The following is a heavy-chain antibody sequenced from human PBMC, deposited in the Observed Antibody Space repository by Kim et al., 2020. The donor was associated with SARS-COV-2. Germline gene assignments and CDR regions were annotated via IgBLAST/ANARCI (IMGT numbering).Heavy chain of an antibody. V-gene: IGHV3-48*03. CDR2: ISNSASKI. CDR1: GFSLSGSE. CDR3: VRDLGTTGWFGWFGS. Sequence: GGSLRLSCTASGFSLSGSEMNWVRQAPGQGLEWISFISNSASKIYYADSVRGRFTVSRDNAKNSLFLQMDSLRPEDTAVYYCVRDLGTTGWFGWFGSWGQGTLVTVSS. D-gene: IGHD6-19*01. J-gene: IGHJ5*01.